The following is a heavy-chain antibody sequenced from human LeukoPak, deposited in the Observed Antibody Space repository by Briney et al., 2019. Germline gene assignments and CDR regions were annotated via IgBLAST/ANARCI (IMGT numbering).Heavy chain of an antibody. Sequence: PSEILSLTCTVSGGSISSYYWSWIRQPPGKGLEWIGYIYYSGSTNYNPSLKSRVTISVDTSKNQFSLKLSSVTAADTAVYYCARLRLYDSVVDAFDIWGQGTMVTVSS. V-gene: IGHV4-59*08. CDR2: IYYSGST. J-gene: IGHJ3*02. CDR3: ARLRLYDSVVDAFDI. D-gene: IGHD3-3*01. CDR1: GGSISSYY.